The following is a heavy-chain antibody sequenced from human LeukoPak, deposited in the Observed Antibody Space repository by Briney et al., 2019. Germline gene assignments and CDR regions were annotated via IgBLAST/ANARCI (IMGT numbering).Heavy chain of an antibody. CDR2: IYYSGST. J-gene: IGHJ4*01. CDR3: ARSVHNWNDYFGY. V-gene: IGHV4-61*01. Sequence: SETLSLTCTVSGGSVSSGSYYWSWIRQPPGKGLEWIGYIYYSGSTNYDPSLKSRATISVDTSKNQFSLKLSSVTAADTAVYYCARSVHNWNDYFGYWGQGTLVTVSS. D-gene: IGHD1-20*01. CDR1: GGSVSSGSYY.